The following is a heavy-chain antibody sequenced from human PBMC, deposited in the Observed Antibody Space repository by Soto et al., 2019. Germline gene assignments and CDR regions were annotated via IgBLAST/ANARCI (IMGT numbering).Heavy chain of an antibody. V-gene: IGHV4-4*02. J-gene: IGHJ3*02. CDR3: ARDQGSYMVRGVIILPSAFDI. D-gene: IGHD3-10*01. Sequence: PSETLSLTCVVSGGSISSTNWWTWVRQPPGKRLEWIGEIYHNGSPTYSPSLRGRATISVDKSKNTLYLQMNSLRAEDTAVYYCARDQGSYMVRGVIILPSAFDIWGQGTTVTVSS. CDR2: IYHNGSP. CDR1: GGSISSTNW.